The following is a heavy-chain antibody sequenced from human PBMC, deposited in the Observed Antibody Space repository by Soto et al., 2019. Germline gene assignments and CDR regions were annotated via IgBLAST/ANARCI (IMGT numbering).Heavy chain of an antibody. D-gene: IGHD3-3*01. CDR1: GYTFTSYA. CDR2: INAGNGNT. Sequence: ASVKVSCKASGYTFTSYAMHWVRQAPGQRLEWMGWINAGNGNTKYSQKFQGRVTITRDTSASTAYMELSSLRSEDTAVYYCARSGSRLRFLEWLRGWFDPWGQGTLVTVSS. CDR3: ARSGSRLRFLEWLRGWFDP. J-gene: IGHJ5*02. V-gene: IGHV1-3*01.